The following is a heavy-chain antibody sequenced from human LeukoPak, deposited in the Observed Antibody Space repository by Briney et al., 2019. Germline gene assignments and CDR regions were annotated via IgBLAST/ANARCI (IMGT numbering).Heavy chain of an antibody. J-gene: IGHJ3*02. CDR1: GGSISSPNW. D-gene: IGHD3-16*02. Sequence: SETLSLTCAVSGGSISSPNWWSWVRQPPGKGLEWIGEIYHSGSTNYNSSLKSRVTISVDKSKNQFSLKLSSVTAADTAAYYCARYLMITFGGVIGNAFDIWGQGTMVSVSS. CDR3: ARYLMITFGGVIGNAFDI. V-gene: IGHV4-4*02. CDR2: IYHSGST.